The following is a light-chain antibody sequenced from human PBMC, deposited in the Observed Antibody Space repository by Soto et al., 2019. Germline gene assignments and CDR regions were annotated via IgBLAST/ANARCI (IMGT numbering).Light chain of an antibody. J-gene: IGLJ3*02. CDR2: DVS. Sequence: QSALTQPRSVSGSPGQSVTISCTGTSSDVGGYNYVSWYQQNLGKAPKLMISDVSKRPSGVPDRFSGSKSGNTASLTISGLQAEDEADYYCCSSAGTYPSVFGGGTKLTVL. CDR1: SSDVGGYNY. V-gene: IGLV2-11*01. CDR3: CSSAGTYPSV.